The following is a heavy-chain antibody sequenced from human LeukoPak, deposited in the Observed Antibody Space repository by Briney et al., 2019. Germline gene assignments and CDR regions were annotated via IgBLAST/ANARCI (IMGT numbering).Heavy chain of an antibody. CDR3: SREQWGEDYFYY. V-gene: IGHV3-48*03. Sequence: GGSLRLPCAASAFTLRNYEMHWVRQAPGKGLEWVSYISSSGSSAFYADSVKGRFTISRDNAKNSLYLQMNSLRAEDTAVYYCSREQWGEDYFYYLGQGTLVTGSS. D-gene: IGHD1-26*01. J-gene: IGHJ4*02. CDR2: ISSSGSSA. CDR1: AFTLRNYE.